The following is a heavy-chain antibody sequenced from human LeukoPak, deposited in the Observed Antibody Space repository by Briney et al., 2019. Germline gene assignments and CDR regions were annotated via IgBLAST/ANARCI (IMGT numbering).Heavy chain of an antibody. CDR3: ASSSSGLDY. D-gene: IGHD6-19*01. J-gene: IGHJ4*02. Sequence: ASETLSLTCTVSGGSISSYYWSWIRQPPGKGLEWIGYIYYGGSTNYNPSLKSRVTISVDTSKNQFSLKLSSVTAADTAVYYCASSSSGLDYWGQGTLVTVSS. CDR1: GGSISSYY. V-gene: IGHV4-59*01. CDR2: IYYGGST.